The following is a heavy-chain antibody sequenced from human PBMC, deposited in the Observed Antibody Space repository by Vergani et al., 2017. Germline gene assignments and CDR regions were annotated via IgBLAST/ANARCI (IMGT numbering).Heavy chain of an antibody. D-gene: IGHD6-13*01. CDR1: GGTFSTYA. V-gene: IGHV1-69*06. CDR3: AREPGTYIRTWYVYRSGMDV. CDR2: IIPIFGTA. Sequence: QVQLVQSGAEVKKPGSSVKVSCKASGGTFSTYAINWVRQAPGQGLEWMGGIIPIFGTANYAQKFQDRVTITAGKSTSTAYMELSSLRSEDTAVYYCAREPGTYIRTWYVYRSGMDVWGQGPRVTASS. J-gene: IGHJ6*02.